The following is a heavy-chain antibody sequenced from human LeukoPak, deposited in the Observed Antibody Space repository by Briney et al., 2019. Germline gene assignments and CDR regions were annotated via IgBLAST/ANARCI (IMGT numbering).Heavy chain of an antibody. CDR3: ARDLHYYVAMDV. CDR1: GFTFSSYA. D-gene: IGHD3-10*02. Sequence: GGSLRLSCAASGFTFSSYAMTYVRQAPGKGLEWVSAISGGGDSTYYADSVKGRFTISRDNSKSMLFLQLNSLRAENTALYYCARDLHYYVAMDVWGQGTTVTVSS. CDR2: ISGGGDST. V-gene: IGHV3-23*01. J-gene: IGHJ6*02.